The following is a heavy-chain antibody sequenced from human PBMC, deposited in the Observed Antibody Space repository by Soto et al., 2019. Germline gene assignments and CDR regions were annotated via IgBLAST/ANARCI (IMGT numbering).Heavy chain of an antibody. Sequence: QVQLVESGGGLVKPGGSLRLSCAASGFTFSDYYMSWIRQAPGKGLEWVSYISSSGSTIYYADSVKGRFTISRDNAKNSLCLQMNSLRAEDTAVYYCAREEVRGVTYYYYYGMDVWGQGTTVTVSS. V-gene: IGHV3-11*01. J-gene: IGHJ6*02. CDR2: ISSSGSTI. D-gene: IGHD3-10*01. CDR1: GFTFSDYY. CDR3: AREEVRGVTYYYYYGMDV.